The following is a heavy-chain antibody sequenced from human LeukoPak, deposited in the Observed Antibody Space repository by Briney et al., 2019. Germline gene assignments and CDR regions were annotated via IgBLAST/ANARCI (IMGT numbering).Heavy chain of an antibody. CDR3: ARDPTRMVYAIPHYFDY. Sequence: PGGSLRLSCAASGFTFSSYAMHWVRQAPGKGLEWVAVISYDGSNKYYADSVKGRFTISRDNSKNTLYLQMNRLRAEDTAVYYCARDPTRMVYAIPHYFDYWGQGTLVTVSS. D-gene: IGHD2-8*01. V-gene: IGHV3-30-3*01. J-gene: IGHJ4*02. CDR1: GFTFSSYA. CDR2: ISYDGSNK.